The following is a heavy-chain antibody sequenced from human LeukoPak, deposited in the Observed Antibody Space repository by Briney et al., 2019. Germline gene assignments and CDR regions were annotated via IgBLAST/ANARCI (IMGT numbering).Heavy chain of an antibody. Sequence: GGSLRLSCAASGFTFSSYAMSWVRQAPGKGLEWVSAISGSGATTYYADSVKSRFTISRDKSNNTLYLQMNSLRAEDTAVYYCAKDYAYYYGSGIGGFEYWGQGTLVTVSS. D-gene: IGHD3-10*01. CDR2: ISGSGATT. J-gene: IGHJ4*02. V-gene: IGHV3-23*01. CDR1: GFTFSSYA. CDR3: AKDYAYYYGSGIGGFEY.